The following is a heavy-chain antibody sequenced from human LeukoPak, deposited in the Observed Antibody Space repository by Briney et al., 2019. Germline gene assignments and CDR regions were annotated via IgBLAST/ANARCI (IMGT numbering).Heavy chain of an antibody. CDR1: GYTLTPYC. CDR3: AAWKGCSNGWYGPYDY. J-gene: IGHJ4*02. Sequence: ASVTVSCKASGYTLTPYCLHWVRQAPGQGLEGMGVFDPSGSGTRYVQKFQGRVSMTRDASTSTVYMELSSLISEDTAVYYCAAWKGCSNGWYGPYDYWGQGTLVTVS. CDR2: FDPSGSGT. D-gene: IGHD6-19*01. V-gene: IGHV1-46*01.